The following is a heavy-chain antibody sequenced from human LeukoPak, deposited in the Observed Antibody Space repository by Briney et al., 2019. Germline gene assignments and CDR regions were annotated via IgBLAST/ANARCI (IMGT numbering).Heavy chain of an antibody. CDR1: GFTLNVYE. CDR3: ARGGGSYPFFDY. V-gene: IGHV3-48*03. CDR2: ISNSGSTI. J-gene: IGHJ4*02. D-gene: IGHD1-26*01. Sequence: PGGSLRLSCAASGFTLNVYEMNWVRQAPGMGLEWLSYISNSGSTIYYADSVKGRFTISRDNAKKSLYLQMNSLRAEDTAVYYCARGGGSYPFFDYWGQGVQVTVSS.